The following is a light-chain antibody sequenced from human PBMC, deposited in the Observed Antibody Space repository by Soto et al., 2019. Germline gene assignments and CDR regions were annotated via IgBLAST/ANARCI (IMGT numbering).Light chain of an antibody. V-gene: IGKV1-39*01. J-gene: IGKJ4*01. CDR2: AAS. CDR1: QSISRN. Sequence: DVQMTQSPSSLSASVGDRVTITCRASQSISRNLNWYQQKPGKAPNLLIYAASTLQGGVPSRFSGSGSGTVFTLTISSLQPEDFATYYCQQSNSFPLTFGGGTKVEI. CDR3: QQSNSFPLT.